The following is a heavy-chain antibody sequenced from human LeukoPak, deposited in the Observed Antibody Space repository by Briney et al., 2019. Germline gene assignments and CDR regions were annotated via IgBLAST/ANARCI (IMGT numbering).Heavy chain of an antibody. D-gene: IGHD6-13*01. CDR1: GFTLSSYW. Sequence: PGGSLGLSCAASGFTLSSYWMSWVRQAPGKGLEWVANIKYDRSEKNYVDSVKGRFAISRDNARNSLYLQMNSLRAEDTAVYYCARDIEAAGLFFDYWGRGTLVTVSS. CDR3: ARDIEAAGLFFDY. J-gene: IGHJ4*02. V-gene: IGHV3-7*01. CDR2: IKYDRSEK.